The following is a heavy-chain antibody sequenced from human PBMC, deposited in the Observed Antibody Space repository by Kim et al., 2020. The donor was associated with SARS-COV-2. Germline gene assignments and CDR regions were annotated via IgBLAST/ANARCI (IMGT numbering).Heavy chain of an antibody. CDR3: ARGASPAGDDCCYNC. Sequence: GGSLRLSCAASGFTLSSYWMHWVRQVPGKGLVWVSNINSDGSNTNYADTVKGRFTISRDNAKNTLYLQMNSLRAEDTAIYYCARGASPAGDDCCYNCWGQGTLVTVSS. V-gene: IGHV3-74*01. D-gene: IGHD2-21*02. J-gene: IGHJ4*02. CDR2: INSDGSNT. CDR1: GFTLSSYW.